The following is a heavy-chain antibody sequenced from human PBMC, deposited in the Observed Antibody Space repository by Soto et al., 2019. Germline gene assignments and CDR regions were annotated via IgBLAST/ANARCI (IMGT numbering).Heavy chain of an antibody. V-gene: IGHV3-66*01. Sequence: EVQLVESGGGLVQPGGSLRLSCVVSGFTVSSNYMNWVRQAPGKGLEWVSVIYSGGSTYYADSVKDRFTISRDNSKNTLSLQMNSLRAEDTAIYYCARDLRGDYYFDYWGQGTLVTVSS. J-gene: IGHJ4*02. CDR2: IYSGGST. CDR3: ARDLRGDYYFDY. D-gene: IGHD2-21*02. CDR1: GFTVSSNY.